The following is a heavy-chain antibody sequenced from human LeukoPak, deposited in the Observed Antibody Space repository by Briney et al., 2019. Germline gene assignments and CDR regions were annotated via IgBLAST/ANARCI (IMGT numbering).Heavy chain of an antibody. CDR3: ARIQQFFRVGGGTGFAV. D-gene: IGHD2-8*02. V-gene: IGHV3-7*04. J-gene: IGHJ3*01. Sequence: GGSLRLSCVASGFEFSRYWMTWVRQAPGKGPEWVANINQDANEKNFADSVKGRFTISRDNAKTSLSLQMSSLRVEDTAVYFCARIQQFFRVGGGTGFAVGGQETIVTVSS. CDR1: GFEFSRYW. CDR2: INQDANEK.